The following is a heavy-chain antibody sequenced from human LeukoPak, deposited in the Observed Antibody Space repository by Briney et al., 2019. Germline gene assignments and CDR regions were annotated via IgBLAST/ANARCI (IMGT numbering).Heavy chain of an antibody. J-gene: IGHJ4*02. CDR2: ISAYNGNT. V-gene: IGHV1-18*01. CDR3: ARGCYYDSCGWNC. D-gene: IGHD3-22*01. CDR1: GYTFTDYG. Sequence: ASVKVSCKASGYTFTDYGVIWVRQAPGQGLEWMGWISAYNGNTNYAQKLQGRVTMTTDTSTSTAYMELRSLRSDDTAVYYCARGCYYDSCGWNCWGQGTLVTVSS.